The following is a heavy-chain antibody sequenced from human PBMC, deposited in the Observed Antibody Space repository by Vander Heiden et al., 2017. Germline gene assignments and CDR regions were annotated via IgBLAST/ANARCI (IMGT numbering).Heavy chain of an antibody. J-gene: IGHJ5*02. CDR3: ARAYYYDSSGYTRENWFDP. D-gene: IGHD3-22*01. Sequence: EVQLVESGGGLVQPGGSLRLSCAASGFTFSSYEMNWVRQAPGKGLELVSYISSSGSTIYYADSVKGRFTISRDNAKNSLYLQMNSLRAEDTAVYYCARAYYYDSSGYTRENWFDPWGQGTLVTVSS. CDR1: GFTFSSYE. CDR2: ISSSGSTI. V-gene: IGHV3-48*03.